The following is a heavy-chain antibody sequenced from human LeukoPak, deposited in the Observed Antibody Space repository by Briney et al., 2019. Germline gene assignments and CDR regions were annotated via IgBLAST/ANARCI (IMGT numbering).Heavy chain of an antibody. CDR1: GGSITSTNY. CDR2: VNLQGST. Sequence: TSETLSLTCGVSGGSITSTNYWTWVRQPPGKGLEWIGEVNLQGSTNYNPSLMGRVAISVDMSENHISLQLTSVTAADTAVYYCARQYSGSYGFDYWGQGTLVTVSS. J-gene: IGHJ4*02. V-gene: IGHV4-4*02. CDR3: ARQYSGSYGFDY. D-gene: IGHD1-26*01.